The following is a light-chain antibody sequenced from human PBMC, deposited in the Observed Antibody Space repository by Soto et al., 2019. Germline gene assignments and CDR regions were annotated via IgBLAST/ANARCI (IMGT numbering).Light chain of an antibody. Sequence: EVVLTQSPGTLSLSPGERATLSCRASQTVDSTYLAWYQQKPGQAPMLLIYRASSRAAGVPDRFSGSGAGTDFTLTIRNLDPEDFAVYYCQQYDTSPPLYTFGQGTKLEIK. CDR1: QTVDSTY. J-gene: IGKJ2*01. CDR2: RAS. V-gene: IGKV3-20*01. CDR3: QQYDTSPPLYT.